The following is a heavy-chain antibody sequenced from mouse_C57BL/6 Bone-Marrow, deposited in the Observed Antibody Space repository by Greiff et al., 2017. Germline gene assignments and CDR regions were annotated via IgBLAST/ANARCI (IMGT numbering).Heavy chain of an antibody. Sequence: QVQLQQSGAELARPGASVKLSCKASGYTFTSYGISWVKQRTGQGLEWIGEIYPRSGNTYYNEKFKGKATLTADKSSSTAYMELRSLTSEDSAVYFCARGGLLLRHRSHWYFDVWGTGTTVTVSS. CDR1: GYTFTSYG. CDR2: IYPRSGNT. J-gene: IGHJ1*03. CDR3: ARGGLLLRHRSHWYFDV. D-gene: IGHD1-2*01. V-gene: IGHV1-81*01.